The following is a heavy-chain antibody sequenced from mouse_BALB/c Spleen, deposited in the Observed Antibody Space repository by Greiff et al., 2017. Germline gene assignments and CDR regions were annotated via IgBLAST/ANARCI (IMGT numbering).Heavy chain of an antibody. D-gene: IGHD1-1*02. J-gene: IGHJ4*01. CDR1: GYSITSGYY. CDR3: ARDRYYGYAMDY. CDR2: ISYDGSN. Sequence: ESGPGLVKPSQSLSLTCSVTGYSITSGYYWNWIRQFPGNKLEWMGYISYDGSNNYNPSLKNRISITRDTSKNQFFLKLNSVTTEDTATYYCARDRYYGYAMDYWGQGTSVTVSS. V-gene: IGHV3-6*02.